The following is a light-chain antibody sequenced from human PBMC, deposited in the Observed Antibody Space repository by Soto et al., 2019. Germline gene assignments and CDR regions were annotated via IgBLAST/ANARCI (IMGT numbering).Light chain of an antibody. CDR3: QQRSIWPLT. V-gene: IGKV3-11*01. CDR2: DAS. CDR1: QSINTF. J-gene: IGKJ4*01. Sequence: EVLLTQSPATLSVSPGESVTLSCRASQSINTFLAWYQQKPGQAPRRLIYDASSRAAGVPARCSGRGSGTDFTLNINRLEPEDFAVYHCQQRSIWPLTFGGGTRV.